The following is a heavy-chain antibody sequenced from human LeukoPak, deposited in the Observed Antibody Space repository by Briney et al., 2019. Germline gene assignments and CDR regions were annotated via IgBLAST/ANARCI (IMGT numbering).Heavy chain of an antibody. CDR3: AREGHIVGVVSPAFDI. CDR1: GGSISSSSYY. J-gene: IGHJ3*02. Sequence: SETLSLTCTVSGGSISSSSYYWGWIRQPPGKGLEWIGSIYYSGNTFYNPSLKSRVTISVDTSKNQFSLKLSSVTAADTAVYYCAREGHIVGVVSPAFDIWGQGTMVTVSS. CDR2: IYYSGNT. D-gene: IGHD2-15*01. V-gene: IGHV4-39*02.